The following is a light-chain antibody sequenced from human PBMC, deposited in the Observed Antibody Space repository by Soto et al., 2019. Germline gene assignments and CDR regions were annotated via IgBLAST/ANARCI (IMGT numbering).Light chain of an antibody. CDR1: RSNIGSNT. Sequence: QSVLTQPPSASGTHGQRVIISCSGSRSNIGSNTVNWYQQIPGTAPKLLIYSYNQRPSGVPDRFSGSKSDTSASLAISGLQSEDEAEYYCAAWDDILNGVLFGGGTKLTVL. J-gene: IGLJ2*01. CDR2: SYN. V-gene: IGLV1-44*01. CDR3: AAWDDILNGVL.